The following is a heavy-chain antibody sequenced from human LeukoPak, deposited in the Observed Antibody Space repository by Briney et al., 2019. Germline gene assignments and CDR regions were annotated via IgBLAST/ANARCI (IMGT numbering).Heavy chain of an antibody. CDR1: GGYISSSSYY. CDR3: ARGWIRKYSGSYHYYYYYMDV. CDR2: IYYSGST. J-gene: IGHJ6*03. D-gene: IGHD1-26*01. V-gene: IGHV4-39*01. Sequence: KPSETLSLPCTVSGGYISSSSYYWGWIRQPPGKGLEWIGSIYYSGSTYYNPSLKSQVTVSVDTSNNQCSLQLGSLTAAPPAVLFCARGWIRKYSGSYHYYYYYMDVWGKGTTVTVSS.